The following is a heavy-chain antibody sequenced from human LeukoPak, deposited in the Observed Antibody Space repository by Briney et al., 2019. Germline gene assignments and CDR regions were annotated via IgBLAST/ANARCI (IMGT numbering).Heavy chain of an antibody. Sequence: PGGSLRLSCAASGFTFSSYWMSWVRQAPGKGLEWVANIKQDGSEKYYVDSVKGRFTISRDNAKNSLYLQMNSLRAEDTAVYYCARGEGYSSSWFDHWGQGTLVTVSS. D-gene: IGHD6-13*01. V-gene: IGHV3-7*01. CDR3: ARGEGYSSSWFDH. CDR1: GFTFSSYW. CDR2: IKQDGSEK. J-gene: IGHJ5*02.